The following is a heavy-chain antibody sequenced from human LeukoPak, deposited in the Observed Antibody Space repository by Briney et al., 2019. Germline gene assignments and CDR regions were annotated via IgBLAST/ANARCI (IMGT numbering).Heavy chain of an antibody. CDR3: ARAPQYIPNWFDP. J-gene: IGHJ5*02. CDR1: GGSFSGYY. D-gene: IGHD6-6*01. V-gene: IGHV4-59*01. Sequence: SSETLSLTCAVYGGSFSGYYWSWIRQPPGKGLEWIGYIYYSGSTNYNPSLKSRVTISVDTSKNQFSLKPSSVTAADTAVYYCARAPQYIPNWFDPWGQGTLVTVSS. CDR2: IYYSGST.